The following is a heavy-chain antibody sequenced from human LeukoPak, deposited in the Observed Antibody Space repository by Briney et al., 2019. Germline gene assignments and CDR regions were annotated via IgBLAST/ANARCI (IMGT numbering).Heavy chain of an antibody. CDR1: GGSFSGYY. CDR3: ARGGEMTTVNLYYFDY. V-gene: IGHV4-34*01. J-gene: IGHJ4*02. Sequence: SETLSLTCAVYGGSFSGYYWSWIRQPPGKGPEWIGEINHSGSTNYNPSLKSRVTISVDTSKNQFSLKLSSVTAADTAVYYCARGGEMTTVNLYYFDYWGQGTLVTVSS. D-gene: IGHD4-17*01. CDR2: INHSGST.